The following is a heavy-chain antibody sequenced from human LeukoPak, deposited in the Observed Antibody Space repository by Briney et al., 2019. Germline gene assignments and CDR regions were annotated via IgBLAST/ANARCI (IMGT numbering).Heavy chain of an antibody. D-gene: IGHD5-12*01. V-gene: IGHV5-10-1*01. CDR1: GYSFTSYW. CDR2: IDPSDSYI. Sequence: GESLRISCKGSGYSFTSYWISWVRQMPGKGLEWMGNIDPSDSYINYSPSFQGHVTISADRSISTAYLHWSSLEASDTAMYYCARHQATMDWFDPWGQGTLVTVSS. J-gene: IGHJ5*02. CDR3: ARHQATMDWFDP.